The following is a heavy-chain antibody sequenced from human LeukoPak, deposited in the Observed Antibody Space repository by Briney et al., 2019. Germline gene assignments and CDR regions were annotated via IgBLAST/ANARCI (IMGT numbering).Heavy chain of an antibody. CDR2: ISSNGGST. J-gene: IGHJ4*02. Sequence: GGSLRLSCSASGFTFSSYAMHWVRQAPGKGLEYVSAISSNGGSTYYADSVKGRFTISRDNAKNSLYLQMNSLRAEDTAIYYCAREDYDISTGYYTYYFDYWGQGTLVTVSS. V-gene: IGHV3-64*04. CDR3: AREDYDISTGYYTYYFDY. D-gene: IGHD3-9*01. CDR1: GFTFSSYA.